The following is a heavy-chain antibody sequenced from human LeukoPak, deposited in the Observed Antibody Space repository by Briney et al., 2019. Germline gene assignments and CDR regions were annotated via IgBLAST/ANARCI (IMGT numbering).Heavy chain of an antibody. V-gene: IGHV3-49*04. J-gene: IGHJ4*02. CDR1: GFTFGDKS. Sequence: GGSLRLSCAPSGFTFGDKSISWVRQAPGKGLEWIGVIRKKSCGETAEYAAAVKDRFSISRDDSKSIAYLQMNSLKAEDTAMYYCTRDMPDYWGQGTLVTVSS. CDR2: IRKKSCGETA. D-gene: IGHD2-2*01. CDR3: TRDMPDY.